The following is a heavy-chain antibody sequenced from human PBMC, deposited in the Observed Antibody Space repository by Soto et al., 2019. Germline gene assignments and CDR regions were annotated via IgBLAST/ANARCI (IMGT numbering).Heavy chain of an antibody. V-gene: IGHV3-72*01. CDR3: VRDTYFSDSSSYTRCFDF. D-gene: IGHD3-22*01. CDR2: SRNQANGYST. CDR1: GFTLSDHY. J-gene: IGHJ4*02. Sequence: PGGSLRLSCSVSGFTLSDHYIDWVRQAPGKGLEWVGRSRNQANGYSTIYAASVKGRLTTSRDDSKNLVYLQMESLRTEDTAVYYCVRDTYFSDSSSYTRCFDFWGQGALVTVSS.